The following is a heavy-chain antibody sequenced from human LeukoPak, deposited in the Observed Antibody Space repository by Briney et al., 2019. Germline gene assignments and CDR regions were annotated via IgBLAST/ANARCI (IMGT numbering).Heavy chain of an antibody. CDR2: IYYSGST. J-gene: IGHJ4*02. Sequence: SETLSLTCTVSGGSISSSSYYWGWIRQPPGKGLEWIGSIYYSGSTYYNPSLKSRVTISVDTSKNQFSLKLSPVTAADTAVYYCARDALAVAGTSDYWGQGTLVTVSS. CDR3: ARDALAVAGTSDY. CDR1: GGSISSSSYY. V-gene: IGHV4-39*02. D-gene: IGHD6-19*01.